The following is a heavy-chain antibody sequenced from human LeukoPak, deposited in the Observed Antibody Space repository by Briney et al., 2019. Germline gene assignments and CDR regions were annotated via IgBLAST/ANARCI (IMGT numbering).Heavy chain of an antibody. D-gene: IGHD6-6*01. V-gene: IGHV4-30-4*01. CDR1: GGSISSGDYY. Sequence: SETLSLTCTVSGGSISSGDYYWSWIRQPPGKGLEWVGYIYYSGSTYYNPSLKSRVTISVDTSKSQFSLRLTSVTAADTAVYYCAGYSGSPRYFDYWGQGTLVTVSS. CDR3: AGYSGSPRYFDY. CDR2: IYYSGST. J-gene: IGHJ4*02.